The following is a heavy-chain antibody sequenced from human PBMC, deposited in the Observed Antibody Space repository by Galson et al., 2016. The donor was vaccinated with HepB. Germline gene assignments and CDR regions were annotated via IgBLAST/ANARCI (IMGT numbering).Heavy chain of an antibody. CDR2: IRSKVNNYAT. CDR1: GFIFSGSA. J-gene: IGHJ5*02. CDR3: LELGSYQLPSS. V-gene: IGHV3-73*01. D-gene: IGHD2-2*01. Sequence: SLRLSCAASGFIFSGSAMHWVRQASGKGLEWVGRIRSKVNNYATAYCASVEGRLIISRDDSKNTAYLQMNSLKIEDTAMYYCLELGSYQLPSSWGQGTLVTVSS.